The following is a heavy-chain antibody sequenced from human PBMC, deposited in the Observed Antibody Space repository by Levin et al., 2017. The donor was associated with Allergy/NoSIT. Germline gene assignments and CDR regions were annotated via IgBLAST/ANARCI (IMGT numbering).Heavy chain of an antibody. CDR3: AKETQDRIFGVDYGMDV. V-gene: IGHV3-23*01. CDR2: ISGSGGST. Sequence: PGESLKISCAASGFTFSSYAMSWVRQAPGKGLEWVSAISGSGGSTYYADSVKGRFTISRDNSKNTLYLQMNSLRAEDTAVYYCAKETQDRIFGVDYGMDVWGQGTTVTVSS. D-gene: IGHD3-3*01. J-gene: IGHJ6*02. CDR1: GFTFSSYA.